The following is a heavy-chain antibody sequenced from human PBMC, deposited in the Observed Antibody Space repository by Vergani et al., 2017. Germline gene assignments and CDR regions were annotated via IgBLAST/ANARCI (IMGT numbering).Heavy chain of an antibody. D-gene: IGHD6-13*01. CDR3: AKGTLQYSSSCYCXFDY. CDR1: GFTFDDYA. J-gene: IGHJ4*02. V-gene: IGHV3-9*01. CDR2: ISWNSGSI. Sequence: EVQLVESGGGLVQPGRSLRLSCEASGFTFDDYAMHWVGQAPGKSLEGGAGISWNSGSIRDADSVKGRLTISSDNAKNSLYLQMNSLRAEDTALYYCAKGTLQYSSSCYCXFDYWGQGTLVTVSS.